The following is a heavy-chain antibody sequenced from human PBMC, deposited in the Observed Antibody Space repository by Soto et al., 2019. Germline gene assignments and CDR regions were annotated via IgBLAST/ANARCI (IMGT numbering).Heavy chain of an antibody. D-gene: IGHD1-26*01. V-gene: IGHV4-31*03. CDR2: IYFSGST. CDR1: GASINSGGYY. J-gene: IGHJ4*02. Sequence: SETLSLTCTVSGASINSGGYYWSWIRQLPGKGLEWIGYIYFSGSTYYNPSLESRVSISLDTSQNQFSLKLTSVTAADTPAYYCASGNAWEALLAYWGQGTLVTVSS. CDR3: ASGNAWEALLAY.